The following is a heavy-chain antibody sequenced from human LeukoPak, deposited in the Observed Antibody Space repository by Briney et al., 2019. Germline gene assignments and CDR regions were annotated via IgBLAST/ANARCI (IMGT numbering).Heavy chain of an antibody. CDR1: GFTFSDYH. CDR2: ISRSGDNI. D-gene: IGHD2-15*01. V-gene: IGHV3-11*01. CDR3: ARRFSSCLDY. J-gene: IGHJ4*02. Sequence: GGSLRLSCAASGFTFSDYHMSWIRQAPGKGLEWVSYISRSGDNIYYADSVKGRFTISRDNAKNSLYLQMNSLRAEDTAVYYCARRFSSCLDYWGQGTLVTVSS.